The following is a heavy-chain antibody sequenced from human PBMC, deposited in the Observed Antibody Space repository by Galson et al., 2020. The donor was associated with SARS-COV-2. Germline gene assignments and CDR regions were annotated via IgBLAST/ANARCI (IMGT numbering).Heavy chain of an antibody. CDR1: GGSVINTNW. V-gene: IGHV4-4*02. J-gene: IGHJ5*02. CDR2: IHHSGNT. CDR3: ARLGDCSGGTCYSRGYNWVDP. Sequence: SETLSLTCAVSGGSVINTNWWTWVRQSPGKRLEWIGEIHHSGNTNYNPSLNSRVTISVDTSKNQFSLKLISVTAADTAVYFCARLGDCSGGTCYSRGYNWVDPWGQGTLVTVSS. D-gene: IGHD2-15*01.